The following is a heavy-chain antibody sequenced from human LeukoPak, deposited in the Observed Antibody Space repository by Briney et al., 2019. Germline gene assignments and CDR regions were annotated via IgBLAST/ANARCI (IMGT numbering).Heavy chain of an antibody. CDR2: ISSSSSYI. V-gene: IGHV3-21*01. CDR1: GFTFSSYS. CDR3: ARERGYYGSGSSTYFDY. D-gene: IGHD3-10*01. Sequence: GGSLRLSSAASGFTFSSYSMNWVRQAPGKGLEWVSSISSSSSYIYYADSVKGRFTISRDNAKNSLYLQMNSLRAEDTAVYYCARERGYYGSGSSTYFDYWGQGTLVTVSS. J-gene: IGHJ4*02.